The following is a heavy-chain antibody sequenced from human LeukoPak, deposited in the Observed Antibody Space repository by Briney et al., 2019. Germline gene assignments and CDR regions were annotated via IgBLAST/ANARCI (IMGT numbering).Heavy chain of an antibody. CDR3: ARVGGYSGYDYYFDY. J-gene: IGHJ4*02. V-gene: IGHV4-4*07. CDR2: IYTSGST. CDR1: GGTISSYY. D-gene: IGHD5-12*01. Sequence: KSSETLCLTCTVSGGTISSYYRSWIRQPPGKGLEWIGGIYTSGSTNYNPSLKSRVTMSVDTSKNQFSLKLSSVTAADTAVYYCARVGGYSGYDYYFDYWGQGTLVTVSS.